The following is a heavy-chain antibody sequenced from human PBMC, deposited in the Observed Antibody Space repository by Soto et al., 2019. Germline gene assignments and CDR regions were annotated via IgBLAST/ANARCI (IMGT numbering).Heavy chain of an antibody. CDR3: ARAKRVGGYCSSTSCYEYAFDI. V-gene: IGHV1-69*02. CDR2: IIPILGIA. CDR1: GGTFSSYT. Sequence: QVQLVQSGAEVKKPGSSVKVSCKASGGTFSSYTISWVRQAPGQGLEWMGRIIPILGIANYAQKFQGRVTITADKSTSTAYMELSSVRSEDTAVYYCARAKRVGGYCSSTSCYEYAFDIWGQGTMVTVSS. D-gene: IGHD2-2*01. J-gene: IGHJ3*02.